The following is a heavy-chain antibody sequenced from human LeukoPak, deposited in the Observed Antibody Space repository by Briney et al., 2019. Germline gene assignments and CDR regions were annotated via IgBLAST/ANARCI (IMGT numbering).Heavy chain of an antibody. CDR2: ISGSGGSI. V-gene: IGHV3-23*01. CDR1: GFTFSSYA. CDR3: AKDRDFYGDYVDY. D-gene: IGHD4-17*01. Sequence: PGGSLRLSCAASGFTFSSYAMSWVRQAPGKGLEWASTISGSGGSIYYADSVRGRFTISRDNSKNTLYLQMNSLRAEDTAVYYCAKDRDFYGDYVDYWGQGTLVTVSS. J-gene: IGHJ4*02.